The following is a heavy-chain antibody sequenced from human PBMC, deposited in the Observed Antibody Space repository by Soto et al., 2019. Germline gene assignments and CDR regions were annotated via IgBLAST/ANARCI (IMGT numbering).Heavy chain of an antibody. CDR2: IYHSGST. Sequence: QVQLQESGPGLVKPSGTLSLTCAVSGGSISSSNWWSWVRQPPGKGLEWIGEIYHSGSTTYTPSLKRRATIAVDKSKNQFPLKLSHVTAADTSVYYCGRFNSGSYYEAFDIWGQVTMVTVSS. CDR3: GRFNSGSYYEAFDI. D-gene: IGHD1-26*01. CDR1: GGSISSSNW. V-gene: IGHV4-4*02. J-gene: IGHJ3*02.